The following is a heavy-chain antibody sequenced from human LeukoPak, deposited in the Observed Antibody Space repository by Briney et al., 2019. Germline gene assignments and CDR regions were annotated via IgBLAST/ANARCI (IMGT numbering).Heavy chain of an antibody. Sequence: GSFVKVSCKASGYTFTGYYMHWVRQAPGQGLEWMGWINPTSGGTNYAQKFQGRVTVTRDTSISTAYMELSTLRSDDTAVYYCARGGEYSRSSSTYWGQGTLVTVSS. CDR3: ARGGEYSRSSSTY. D-gene: IGHD6-6*01. J-gene: IGHJ4*02. CDR1: GYTFTGYY. CDR2: INPTSGGT. V-gene: IGHV1-2*02.